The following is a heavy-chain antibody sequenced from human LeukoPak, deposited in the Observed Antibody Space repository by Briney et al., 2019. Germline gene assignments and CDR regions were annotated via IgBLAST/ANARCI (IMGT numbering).Heavy chain of an antibody. J-gene: IGHJ4*02. Sequence: PGGSLRLSCAASGFTSSSYAMHWVRQAPGKGLEWVAVISYDGSNKYYADSVKGRFTISRDNSKNTLYLQMNSLRAEDTAAYYCARDRIPQYCSGGSCYHFDYWGQGTLVTVSS. V-gene: IGHV3-30*04. D-gene: IGHD2-15*01. CDR1: GFTSSSYA. CDR2: ISYDGSNK. CDR3: ARDRIPQYCSGGSCYHFDY.